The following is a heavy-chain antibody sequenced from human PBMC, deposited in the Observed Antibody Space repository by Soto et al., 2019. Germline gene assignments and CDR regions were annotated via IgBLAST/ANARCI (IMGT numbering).Heavy chain of an antibody. CDR3: AKDMIVVLNAAEYFQY. J-gene: IGHJ1*01. CDR2: ISFDGSNK. V-gene: IGHV3-30*18. Sequence: QVQLVESAGGVVQPGRSLRLSCAASGFTFSSYDMHWVRQAPGKGVEWVAAISFDGSNKYYADSVKGRFTISRDSSKNTLYLQMNSLRVDDKAVYYCAKDMIVVLNAAEYFQYWGQGSRVSVSS. CDR1: GFTFSSYD. D-gene: IGHD3-22*01.